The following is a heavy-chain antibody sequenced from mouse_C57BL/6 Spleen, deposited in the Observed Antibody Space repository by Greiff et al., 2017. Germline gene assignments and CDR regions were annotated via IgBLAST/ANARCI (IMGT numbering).Heavy chain of an antibody. D-gene: IGHD1-1*01. V-gene: IGHV5-9*01. J-gene: IGHJ2*01. CDR2: ISGGGGNT. CDR1: GFTFSSYT. Sequence: EVQLVESGGGLVKPGGSLKLSCAASGFTFSSYTMSWVRQTPEKRLEWVATISGGGGNTYYPDSVKGRFTISRDNAKNTLYLQMSSLRSEDTALYYCARRPFTTVVANYFDYWGQGTTLTVSS. CDR3: ARRPFTTVVANYFDY.